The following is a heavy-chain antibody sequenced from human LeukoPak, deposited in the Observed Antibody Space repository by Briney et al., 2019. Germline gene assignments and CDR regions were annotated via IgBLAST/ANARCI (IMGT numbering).Heavy chain of an antibody. V-gene: IGHV1-18*01. J-gene: IGHJ4*02. Sequence: GASVKVSCKASGYTFTSYGISWVRQAPGPGLEWMGWISTYNDNTNYAQKLQGRVTMTTDTSTSTAYMELRSLRSDDTAVYYCASGGYCSGGSCYEGSFKYWGQGTLVTVSS. D-gene: IGHD2-15*01. CDR3: ASGGYCSGGSCYEGSFKY. CDR2: ISTYNDNT. CDR1: GYTFTSYG.